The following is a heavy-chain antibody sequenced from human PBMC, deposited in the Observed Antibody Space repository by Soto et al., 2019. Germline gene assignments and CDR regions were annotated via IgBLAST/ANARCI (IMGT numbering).Heavy chain of an antibody. D-gene: IGHD3-9*01. Sequence: SETLSLTCTASGGSISSYYWTWIRQPPGKGLEWIGYMYYSGSTNYNPSLKSRVTISVDTSKNQFSLKLSSVTAADTAVYYCARDHFDKSFDYWGQGTLVTVS. CDR1: GGSISSYY. CDR3: ARDHFDKSFDY. CDR2: MYYSGST. V-gene: IGHV4-59*01. J-gene: IGHJ4*02.